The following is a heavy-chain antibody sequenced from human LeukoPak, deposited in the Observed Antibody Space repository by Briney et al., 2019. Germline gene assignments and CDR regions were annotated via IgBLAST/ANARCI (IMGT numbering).Heavy chain of an antibody. CDR2: IRYDGSNK. D-gene: IGHD5-18*01. J-gene: IGHJ4*02. CDR3: AKGYSYGYRAEPYFDY. CDR1: GFTFSSYG. Sequence: GGSLRLSCAASGFTFSSYGMHWVRQAPGKGLEWVAFIRYDGSNKYYADSVKGRFTISRDNSKNTLYLQMNSLRAEDTAVYYCAKGYSYGYRAEPYFDYWGQGTLVTVSS. V-gene: IGHV3-30*02.